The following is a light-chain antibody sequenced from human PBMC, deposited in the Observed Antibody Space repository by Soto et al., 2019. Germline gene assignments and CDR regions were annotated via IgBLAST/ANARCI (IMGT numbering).Light chain of an antibody. Sequence: DIQLTQSPSFLSASVGDRVTISCRASQGISDYLAWYQQKPGKAPKLLIYGASTLQSGVPSRFSGSASVTEFTLTISSLQPEDFAAYCCQHFNAYPLTFGGGTKLEIK. CDR2: GAS. CDR1: QGISDY. V-gene: IGKV1-9*01. J-gene: IGKJ4*01. CDR3: QHFNAYPLT.